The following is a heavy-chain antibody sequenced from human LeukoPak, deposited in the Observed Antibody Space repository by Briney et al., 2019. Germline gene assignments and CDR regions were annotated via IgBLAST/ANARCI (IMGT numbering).Heavy chain of an antibody. CDR1: GFTFSSYW. Sequence: GGSLRLSCAASGFTFSSYWMHWVRQAPGKGLVWVSRINSDGSSTNYADSVKGRFTISRDNPKNTLYLQMNSLRAEDTAVYYCAKDQHYYDSSGKYNWFDPWGQGTLVTVSS. V-gene: IGHV3-74*01. D-gene: IGHD3-22*01. CDR2: INSDGSST. CDR3: AKDQHYYDSSGKYNWFDP. J-gene: IGHJ5*02.